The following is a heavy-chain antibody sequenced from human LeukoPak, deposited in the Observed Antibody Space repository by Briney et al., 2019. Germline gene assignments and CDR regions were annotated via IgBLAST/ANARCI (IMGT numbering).Heavy chain of an antibody. J-gene: IGHJ3*02. V-gene: IGHV1-18*01. CDR1: GYTFTSYD. Sequence: GASVKVSCKASGYTFTSYDINWVRQATGQGLEWMGWMNPNSGNTNYAQKLQGRVTMTTDTSTSTAYMELRSLRSDDTAVYYCARDLARGVFGVPLDAFDIWGQGTMVTVSS. CDR2: MNPNSGNT. CDR3: ARDLARGVFGVPLDAFDI. D-gene: IGHD3-3*01.